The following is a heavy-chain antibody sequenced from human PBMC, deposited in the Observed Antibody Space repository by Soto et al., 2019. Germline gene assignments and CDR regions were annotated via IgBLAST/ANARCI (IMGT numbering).Heavy chain of an antibody. CDR2: SYYSGST. D-gene: IGHD2-21*01. V-gene: IGHV4-31*03. CDR1: GGSISSGGYY. CDR3: ASGGGEWFYGMGV. J-gene: IGHJ6*02. Sequence: QVQLQESGPGLVKPSQTLSLTCTVSGGSISSGGYYWSWSRQHPGKGLQWSGDSYYSGSTYYNPSLKSRVTISVDTSKYPFSLKLSSVAAADTAVYYCASGGGEWFYGMGVWGQGTTVTVSS.